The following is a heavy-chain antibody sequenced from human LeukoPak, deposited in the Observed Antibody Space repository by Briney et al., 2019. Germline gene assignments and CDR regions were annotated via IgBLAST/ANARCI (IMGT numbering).Heavy chain of an antibody. CDR2: IYYSVDT. V-gene: IGHV4-59*01. Sequence: SETLSLTCAVSGDSIIGSYWSWIRQAPGKGLEWIGYIYYSVDTDYNPSLKGRVTISVDMSKKQISLRLTSVTAADTAVYYCARRRYYDSSGYNPTYYFDYWGQGILVTVSS. CDR1: GDSIIGSY. CDR3: ARRRYYDSSGYNPTYYFDY. J-gene: IGHJ4*02. D-gene: IGHD3-22*01.